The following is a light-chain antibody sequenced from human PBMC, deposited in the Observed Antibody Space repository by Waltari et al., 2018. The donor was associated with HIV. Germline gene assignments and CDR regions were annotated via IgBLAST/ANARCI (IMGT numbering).Light chain of an antibody. CDR1: ETIKSTY. V-gene: IGKV3-20*01. Sequence: EIVLTQSPGTLSLSPGARATLSCMTSETIKSTYLSWYQQRGDQAPRLLIYGASSRAPGIPDRFSGSGSKTDFNLTINGLEPEDFATYYCHQYGSSFWTFGQGTKV. CDR3: HQYGSSFWT. J-gene: IGKJ1*01. CDR2: GAS.